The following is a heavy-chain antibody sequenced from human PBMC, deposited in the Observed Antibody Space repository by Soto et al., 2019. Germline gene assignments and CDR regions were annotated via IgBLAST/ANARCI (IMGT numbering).Heavy chain of an antibody. CDR1: GFSLTTSGVG. J-gene: IGHJ4*02. Sequence: QITLNESGPTVVRLTETLTLTCRFSGFSLTTSGVGVGWIRQSPGKDPEWLALIYWDDDKRYSASLKSRLTITKDTSKNQVVLTVSDLDPTDTATYYCAHRVLRTVFGLVTTTAIYFDFWGQGTPVAVSS. D-gene: IGHD3-3*01. V-gene: IGHV2-5*02. CDR3: AHRVLRTVFGLVTTTAIYFDF. CDR2: IYWDDDK.